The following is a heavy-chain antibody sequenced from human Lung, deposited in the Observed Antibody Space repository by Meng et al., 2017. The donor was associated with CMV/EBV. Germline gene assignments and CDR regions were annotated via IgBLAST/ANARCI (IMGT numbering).Heavy chain of an antibody. V-gene: IGHV3-21*01. CDR3: ARAPGAARSEYGMDV. D-gene: IGHD6-6*01. CDR2: ISSSSSYI. Sequence: GGSLRLSCAASGFTFSSYSMNWVRQAPGKRLEWVSFISSSSSYIYYGDSVKGRFTISRDNAKNSLYLQMNSLRAEDTAVYYCARAPGAARSEYGMDVWGQGTTVTVSS. CDR1: GFTFSSYS. J-gene: IGHJ6*02.